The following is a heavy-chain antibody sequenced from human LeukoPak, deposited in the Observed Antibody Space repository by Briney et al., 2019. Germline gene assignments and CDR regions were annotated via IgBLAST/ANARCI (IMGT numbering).Heavy chain of an antibody. V-gene: IGHV4-39*01. D-gene: IGHD6-13*01. CDR1: GGSITSNNYY. CDR2: IYYSGNT. Sequence: SETLSLTCTVSGGSITSNNYYWGWIRQPPGEGLEWIGKIYYSGNTYYNPSLKSRVTISLDTSKDQFSLKLSSVTAADTAVYYCARLLKKNKPNRQQLVLYYFDYWGQGTLVTVSS. CDR3: ARLLKKNKPNRQQLVLYYFDY. J-gene: IGHJ4*02.